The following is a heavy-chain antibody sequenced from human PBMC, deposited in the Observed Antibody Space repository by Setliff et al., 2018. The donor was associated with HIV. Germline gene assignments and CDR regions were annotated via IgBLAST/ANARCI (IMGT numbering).Heavy chain of an antibody. V-gene: IGHV4-30-4*08. CDR2: IHNSGTT. CDR3: ARELVSSGYSNYFDF. J-gene: IGHJ4*02. Sequence: TSETLSLTCTVSDASITADTFYWNWLRQPPGKGPEWIGYIHNSGTTHYNPAFESRLIISLDMSNNQFSLKLTSATAADTAVYYCARELVSSGYSNYFDFWGQGTLVTVSS. D-gene: IGHD3-22*01. CDR1: DASITADTFY.